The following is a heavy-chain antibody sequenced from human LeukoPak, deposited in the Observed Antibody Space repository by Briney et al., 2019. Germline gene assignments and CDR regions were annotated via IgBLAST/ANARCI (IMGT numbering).Heavy chain of an antibody. D-gene: IGHD3-22*01. Sequence: GESLQISCKTSGYRFSNYWVGWVRQMPGKGLELMGAIYPGDSDTRYSPSFQGQVTISADKSTTTSYIQWTSLRASDTATYFCTRQGVYYSDSSAFYYWGQGTLVTVSS. CDR3: TRQGVYYSDSSAFYY. J-gene: IGHJ4*02. CDR1: GYRFSNYW. CDR2: IYPGDSDT. V-gene: IGHV5-51*01.